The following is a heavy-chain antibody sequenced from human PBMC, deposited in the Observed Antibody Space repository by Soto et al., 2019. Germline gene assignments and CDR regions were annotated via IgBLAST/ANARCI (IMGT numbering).Heavy chain of an antibody. J-gene: IGHJ4*02. CDR1: GFTFSNYF. V-gene: IGHV3-64*07. Sequence: EVQLVESGGGLVQPGGSLRLSCAASGFTFSNYFMHWVRQAPGRGLEYVSTINGDGGSTYYADSLKGRSTISRVNSKKAVYLQMGSLRTEDMAVYYCARGLFPWSNSATCYVYWGQGTLVTVSS. D-gene: IGHD2-2*01. CDR2: INGDGGST. CDR3: ARGLFPWSNSATCYVY.